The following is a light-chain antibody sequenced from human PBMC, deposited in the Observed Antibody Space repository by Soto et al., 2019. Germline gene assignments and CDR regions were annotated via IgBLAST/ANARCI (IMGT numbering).Light chain of an antibody. CDR2: DAS. J-gene: IGKJ3*01. CDR3: QQYNSYSL. CDR1: QSISSW. Sequence: DIQMTQSPSTLSASVGDRVTITCRASQSISSWLAWYQQKPGKAPKLLIYDASSLESRVPSRFSGSGSGTEFTLTISSLQPDDFATYYCQQYNSYSLFGPGTKVDIK. V-gene: IGKV1-5*01.